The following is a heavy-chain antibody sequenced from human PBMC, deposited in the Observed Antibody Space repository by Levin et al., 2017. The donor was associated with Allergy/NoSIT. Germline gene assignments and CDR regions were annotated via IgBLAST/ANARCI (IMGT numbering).Heavy chain of an antibody. CDR3: VRGLFDF. Sequence: GASVKVSCSVSGFTFDIYGMNWVRQAPGKRLEWVSHISASGSPTYYADPVRGRFTISRDNAKQSLYLQMTSLRVEDTAVYYCVRGLFDFWGQGALVTVSS. J-gene: IGHJ4*02. CDR2: ISASGSPT. V-gene: IGHV3-48*04. D-gene: IGHD5-12*01. CDR1: GFTFDIYG.